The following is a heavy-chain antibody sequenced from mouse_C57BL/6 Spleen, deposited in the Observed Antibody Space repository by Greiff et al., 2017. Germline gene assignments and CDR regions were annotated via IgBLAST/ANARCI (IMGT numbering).Heavy chain of an antibody. D-gene: IGHD2-4*01. V-gene: IGHV1-56*01. Sequence: QVQLQQSGPELVRPGASVKISCKAPGYTFTSHWMQWVRQRPGQGLGWIGEIFPGSGSTNYNEKFKGKATLTVDTSSSTAYMQLSSLTSEDSAVYFCASTYYDYPLFAYWGQGTLVTVSA. CDR2: IFPGSGST. CDR1: GYTFTSHW. CDR3: ASTYYDYPLFAY. J-gene: IGHJ3*01.